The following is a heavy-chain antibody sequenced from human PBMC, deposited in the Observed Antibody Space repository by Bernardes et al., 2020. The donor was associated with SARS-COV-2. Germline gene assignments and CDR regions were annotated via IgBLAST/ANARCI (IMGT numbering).Heavy chain of an antibody. CDR3: ARESLATAGRGFDY. D-gene: IGHD6-13*01. Sequence: SETLSLTCSVSGDSISSYFWIWIRQPAGKGLEWIGRIHRSGSTNYNPSLNSRVTMSVDTSKNQFSLKLSSVTTADTAIYYCARESLATAGRGFDYWEQGTLATVSS. J-gene: IGHJ4*02. CDR1: GDSISSYF. V-gene: IGHV4-4*07. CDR2: IHRSGST.